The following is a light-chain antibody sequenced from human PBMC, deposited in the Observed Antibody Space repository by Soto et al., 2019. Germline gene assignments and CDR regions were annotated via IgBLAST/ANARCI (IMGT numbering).Light chain of an antibody. CDR2: DAS. V-gene: IGKV3-11*01. J-gene: IGKJ4*01. CDR3: QQRSNWPPT. CDR1: QSVSSY. Sequence: EIVLTQSPATLSLSPGERATLSCRASQSVSSYLAWYQQKPGQAPRLLIYDASNRATGAPARFSGSGSGTDFTLTISSLEPEDFEVYYCQQRSNWPPTFGGGTKVELK.